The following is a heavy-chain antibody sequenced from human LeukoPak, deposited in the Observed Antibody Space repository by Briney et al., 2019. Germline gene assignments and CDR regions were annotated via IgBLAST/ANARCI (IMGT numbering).Heavy chain of an antibody. CDR1: GFTVSSYY. Sequence: PGGSLRLSCAASGFTVSSYYMSWVRQPPGKGLEWMGSIYYSGSMYHNPSLKSRVTISVDTSKNQFSLKLSSVTAADTAVYHCARLLYDSRGYYYFDYWGQGTLVTVSS. D-gene: IGHD3-22*01. J-gene: IGHJ4*02. CDR2: IYYSGSM. V-gene: IGHV4-39*01. CDR3: ARLLYDSRGYYYFDY.